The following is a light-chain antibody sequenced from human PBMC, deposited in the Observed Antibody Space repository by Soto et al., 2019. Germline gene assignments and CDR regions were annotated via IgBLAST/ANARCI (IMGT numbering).Light chain of an antibody. CDR3: NSYTSSGTYV. CDR2: EVS. CDR1: SSDVGGYSY. Sequence: QSALTQPASVSGSPGQSITISCTGTSSDVGGYSYVSWYQQHPGKAPKLMIYEVSNRPSGVSNRFSGSKSGNTASLTISGLQAEDEADYYCNSYTSSGTYVFGTGTKVTVL. J-gene: IGLJ1*01. V-gene: IGLV2-14*01.